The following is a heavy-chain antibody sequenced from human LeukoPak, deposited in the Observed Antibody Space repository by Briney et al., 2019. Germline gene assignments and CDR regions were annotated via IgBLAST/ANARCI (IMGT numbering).Heavy chain of an antibody. Sequence: ASVKVSCKASGYTFTSYYMHWVRQAPGQGLEWMGIINPSGGRTTYAQKFQGRVTMTRDMSTSTVYMKLSSLRSGDTAVYYCARDSYDSSGYIDYWGQGTLVTVSS. CDR1: GYTFTSYY. V-gene: IGHV1-46*01. D-gene: IGHD3-22*01. CDR2: INPSGGRT. J-gene: IGHJ4*02. CDR3: ARDSYDSSGYIDY.